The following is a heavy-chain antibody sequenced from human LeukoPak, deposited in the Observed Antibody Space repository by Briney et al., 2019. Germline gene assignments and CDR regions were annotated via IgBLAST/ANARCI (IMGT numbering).Heavy chain of an antibody. D-gene: IGHD1-26*01. Sequence: GGSLRLSCAASGFTFATYAMSWVWQGPGKGMEWVSDISYSGSTNSADSAKARFPISRANSKNTLYFHLSSLRDTDTARNDCTKSLCIGSRQCFDYWGKGTLVTVSS. CDR3: TKSLCIGSRQCFDY. J-gene: IGHJ4*02. V-gene: IGHV3-23*01. CDR2: ISYSGST. CDR1: GFTFATYA.